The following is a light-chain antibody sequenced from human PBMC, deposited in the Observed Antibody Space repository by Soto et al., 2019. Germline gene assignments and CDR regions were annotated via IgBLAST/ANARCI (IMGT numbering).Light chain of an antibody. CDR2: LGS. Sequence: DIVMTQSPLSLPVTPGEPASISCRSSQSLLHSNGYNYLDWYLQKPGQSPQLLIYLGSNRASGVPDRFSGSGSGTDFTLKISRVEAEDVGVYYCMQALQTPRLTLGGGTKVDIK. CDR1: QSLLHSNGYNY. V-gene: IGKV2-28*01. CDR3: MQALQTPRLT. J-gene: IGKJ4*01.